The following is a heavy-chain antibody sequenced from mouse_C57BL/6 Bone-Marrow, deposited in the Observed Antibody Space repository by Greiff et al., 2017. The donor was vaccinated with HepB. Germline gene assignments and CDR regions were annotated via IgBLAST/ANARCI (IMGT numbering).Heavy chain of an antibody. D-gene: IGHD1-1*01. J-gene: IGHJ3*01. Sequence: EVQLQQSGTVLARPGASVKMSCKTSGYTFTSYWMHWVKQRPGQGLEWIGAIYPGNSDTSYNQKFKGKAKLTAVTSASTAYMGLSSLTNEDSAVYYCTRPHYGSSYAWFAYWGQGTLVTVSA. CDR3: TRPHYGSSYAWFAY. CDR2: IYPGNSDT. V-gene: IGHV1-5*01. CDR1: GYTFTSYW.